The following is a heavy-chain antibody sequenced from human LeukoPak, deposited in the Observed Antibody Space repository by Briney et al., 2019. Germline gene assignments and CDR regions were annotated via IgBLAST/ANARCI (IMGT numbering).Heavy chain of an antibody. CDR2: ISYDGSNK. V-gene: IGHV3-30-3*01. Sequence: GRSLRLSCAASGFTFSSYAMHWVRQAPGKGPEWVAVISYDGSNKYYADSVKGRFTISRDNSKNTLYLQMNSLRAEDTAVYYCARDLGLTGYYATFDYWGQGTLVTVSS. J-gene: IGHJ4*02. CDR1: GFTFSSYA. D-gene: IGHD3-9*01. CDR3: ARDLGLTGYYATFDY.